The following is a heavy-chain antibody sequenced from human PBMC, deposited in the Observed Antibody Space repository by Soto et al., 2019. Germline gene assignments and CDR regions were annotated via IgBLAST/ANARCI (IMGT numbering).Heavy chain of an antibody. D-gene: IGHD3-3*01. J-gene: IGHJ6*02. CDR2: IIPIFGTT. V-gene: IGHV1-69*01. Sequence: QVQLVQSGAEVRKPGSSLKVSCKASGGTFSSHAFNWVRQARRQGLEWMGSIIPIFGTTYYAQKFQGRVTITADQSASTAYMELSSVTSEDAATYYCAKGGPGYDRVSAAMDVWGQGTSVTV. CDR3: AKGGPGYDRVSAAMDV. CDR1: GGTFSSHA.